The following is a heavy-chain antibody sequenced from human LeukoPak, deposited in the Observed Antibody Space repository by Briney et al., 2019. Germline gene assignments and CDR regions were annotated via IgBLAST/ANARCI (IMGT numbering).Heavy chain of an antibody. J-gene: IGHJ3*02. V-gene: IGHV3-9*01. CDR2: ISWNSGSI. CDR1: GFTFDDYA. Sequence: QAGRSLRLSCAASGFTFDDYAMHWVRQAPGKGLEWVSGISWNSGSIGYADSVKGRFTISRDNSKNTLYLQMNSLRAEDTAVYYCARYKEDLDAFDIWGQGTMVTVSS. CDR3: ARYKEDLDAFDI.